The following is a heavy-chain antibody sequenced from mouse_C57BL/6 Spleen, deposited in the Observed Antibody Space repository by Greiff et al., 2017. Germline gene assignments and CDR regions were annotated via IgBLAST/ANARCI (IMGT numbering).Heavy chain of an antibody. CDR1: GFTFTDYY. CDR2: IRNKANGYTS. CDR3: ARSYDYDRDWYFDV. V-gene: IGHV7-3*01. Sequence: EVKLVESGGGLVQPGGSLSLSCAASGFTFTDYYMSWVRQPPGKALEWLGFIRNKANGYTSAYSASVKGRFTISRDNSQSILYLQMNALRAEDSATYYCARSYDYDRDWYFDVWGTGTTVTVSA. D-gene: IGHD2-4*01. J-gene: IGHJ1*03.